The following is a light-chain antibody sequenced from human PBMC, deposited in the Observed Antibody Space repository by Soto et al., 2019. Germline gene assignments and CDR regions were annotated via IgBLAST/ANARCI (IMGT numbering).Light chain of an antibody. CDR1: QSIGKC. V-gene: IGKV1-5*01. CDR2: DAS. Sequence: DIQMTQSPATLSASVGDRVTITCRASQSIGKCLAWHQQRPGKAPKLLLFDASRLEGGVPSRFSGSGSGTEFTLTIHGLQPDDFATYYCQQYNGYYSGTFGQGT. J-gene: IGKJ1*01. CDR3: QQYNGYYSGT.